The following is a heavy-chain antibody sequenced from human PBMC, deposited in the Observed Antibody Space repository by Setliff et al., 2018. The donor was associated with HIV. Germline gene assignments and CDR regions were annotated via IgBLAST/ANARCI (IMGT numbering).Heavy chain of an antibody. CDR2: IYSSGNT. D-gene: IGHD6-6*01. CDR1: TDSFSGFY. CDR3: ARPYSSSSYYYYHMDV. V-gene: IGHV4-4*09. J-gene: IGHJ6*03. Sequence: SETLSLTCTVATDSFSGFYWNWIRQPPGKGLEWIGYIYSSGNTYYNPSLKSRVTISVDTSKNQFSLKMSSVTAADTAVYYCARPYSSSSYYYYHMDVWGKGTAVTVSS.